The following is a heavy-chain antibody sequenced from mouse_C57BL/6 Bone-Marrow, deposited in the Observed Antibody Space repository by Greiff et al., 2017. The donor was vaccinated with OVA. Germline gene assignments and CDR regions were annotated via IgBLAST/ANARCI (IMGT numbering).Heavy chain of an antibody. Sequence: EVKLMESGGGLVKPGGSLKLSCAASGLTFSDYGMHWVRQAPEKGLEWVAYISSGSSTIYYADTVKGRFTISRDNAKNTLFLQMTSLRSEDTAMYYCARGLLYAMDYWGQGTSVTVSS. CDR1: GLTFSDYG. J-gene: IGHJ4*01. V-gene: IGHV5-17*01. CDR2: ISSGSSTI. D-gene: IGHD2-3*01. CDR3: ARGLLYAMDY.